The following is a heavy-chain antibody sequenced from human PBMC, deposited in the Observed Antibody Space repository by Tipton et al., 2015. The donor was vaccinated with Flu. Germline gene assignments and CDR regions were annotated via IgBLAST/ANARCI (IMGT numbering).Heavy chain of an antibody. Sequence: QLVQSGGGLVQPGGSLRLSCAASGFTFSSYSMNWVRQAPGKGLEWVSYISSSGSTIYYADSVKGRFTISRDNSKSTLCLQMNSLRVDDTAVYYCAKGRTAAAHSYFDYWGQGTLVTASS. CDR3: AKGRTAAAHSYFDY. CDR2: ISSSGSTI. J-gene: IGHJ4*02. CDR1: GFTFSSYS. V-gene: IGHV3-48*01. D-gene: IGHD6-13*01.